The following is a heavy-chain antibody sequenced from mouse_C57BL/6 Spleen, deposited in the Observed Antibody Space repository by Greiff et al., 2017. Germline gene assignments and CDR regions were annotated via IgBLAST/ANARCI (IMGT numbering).Heavy chain of an antibody. D-gene: IGHD1-1*02. V-gene: IGHV1-7*01. Sequence: QVQLQQSGAELAKPGASVKLSCTASGYTFTSYWIHWVQQRPGQGLEWIGYIYPSSGSTKSSQKFKDKATLTVDKSSRTAYMQLSSLTYEDSAVYYCARSGVAWDYWGQGTTLTVSS. CDR1: GYTFTSYW. CDR2: IYPSSGST. J-gene: IGHJ2*01. CDR3: ARSGVAWDY.